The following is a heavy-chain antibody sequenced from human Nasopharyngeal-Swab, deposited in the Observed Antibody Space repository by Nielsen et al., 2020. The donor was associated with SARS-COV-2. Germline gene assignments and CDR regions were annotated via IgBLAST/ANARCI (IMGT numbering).Heavy chain of an antibody. J-gene: IGHJ5*02. D-gene: IGHD3-3*01. CDR1: GFTFDDYA. CDR2: ISWNSGSI. CDR3: AKDYHYDFGTNWFDP. V-gene: IGHV3-9*01. Sequence: GGSLRLSCAASGFTFDDYAMHWVRQAPGKGLEWVSGISWNSGSIGYADSVKGRFTISRDNAKNSLYLQMNSLRAEDTALYYRAKDYHYDFGTNWFDPWGQGTLVTVSS.